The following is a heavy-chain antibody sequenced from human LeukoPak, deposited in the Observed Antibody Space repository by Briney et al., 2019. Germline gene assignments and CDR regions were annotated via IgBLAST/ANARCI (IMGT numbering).Heavy chain of an antibody. CDR3: AKIYSYGYLGY. CDR2: ISGSGGST. D-gene: IGHD5-18*01. Sequence: GGSLRLSCAASGFTFSSYAMSWVRQAPGKGLEWASAISGSGGSTYYADSVKGRFTISRDNSKNTLYLQMNSLRAEDTAVYYCAKIYSYGYLGYWGQGTLVTVSS. CDR1: GFTFSSYA. J-gene: IGHJ4*02. V-gene: IGHV3-23*01.